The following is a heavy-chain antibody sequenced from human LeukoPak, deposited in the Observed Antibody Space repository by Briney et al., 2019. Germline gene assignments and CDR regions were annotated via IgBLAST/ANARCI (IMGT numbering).Heavy chain of an antibody. CDR2: INSDGSST. D-gene: IGHD4-23*01. CDR1: GFTFSSYW. V-gene: IGHV3-74*01. Sequence: GRSLRLSCAASGFTFSSYWMHWVRQAPGKGLVWVSRINSDGSSTSYADAVKGRFTISRDNAKNTAYLQMNSLRAEDTAVYYCARSAVVTPGFEYWGQGTLVTVSS. J-gene: IGHJ4*02. CDR3: ARSAVVTPGFEY.